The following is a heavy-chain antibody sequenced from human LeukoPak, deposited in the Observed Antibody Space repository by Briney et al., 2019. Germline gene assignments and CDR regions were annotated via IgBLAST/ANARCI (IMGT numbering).Heavy chain of an antibody. Sequence: PGGSLRLSCAASGFTFSSYSMNWVRQAPGKGLEWVSSISSSSSYINYADSVKGRFTISRDNAKNSLYLQMSSLRAEDTAVYYCVRDHSGWSLDPWGQGTLVTASS. CDR2: ISSSSSYI. CDR1: GFTFSSYS. V-gene: IGHV3-21*01. J-gene: IGHJ5*02. D-gene: IGHD6-19*01. CDR3: VRDHSGWSLDP.